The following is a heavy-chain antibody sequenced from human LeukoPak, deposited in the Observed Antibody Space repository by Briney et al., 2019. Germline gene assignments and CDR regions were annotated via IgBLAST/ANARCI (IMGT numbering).Heavy chain of an antibody. J-gene: IGHJ4*02. D-gene: IGHD5-18*01. V-gene: IGHV1-18*01. CDR2: ISAYNGNT. Sequence: ASVKVSCKASGYTFTAFHLHWVRQAPGRGLEWMGWISAYNGNTNYAQKLQGRVTMTTDTSTSTAYMELRSLRSDDTAVYYCARGLGYSYGHNFDYWGQGTLVTVSS. CDR1: GYTFTAFH. CDR3: ARGLGYSYGHNFDY.